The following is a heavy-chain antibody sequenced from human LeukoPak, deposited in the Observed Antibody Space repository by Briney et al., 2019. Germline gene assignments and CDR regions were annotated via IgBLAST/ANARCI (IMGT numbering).Heavy chain of an antibody. D-gene: IGHD3-10*01. CDR2: ISSSSSYI. Sequence: GGSLRLSCAASGFTFSSYSMNWVRQAPGKGLEWVSSISSSSSYIYYADSVKGRFTISRDNAKNSLYLQMNSLRAEDTAVYYCARVLIWFGEMEAFDIWGQGTMVTVSS. V-gene: IGHV3-21*01. CDR1: GFTFSSYS. J-gene: IGHJ3*02. CDR3: ARVLIWFGEMEAFDI.